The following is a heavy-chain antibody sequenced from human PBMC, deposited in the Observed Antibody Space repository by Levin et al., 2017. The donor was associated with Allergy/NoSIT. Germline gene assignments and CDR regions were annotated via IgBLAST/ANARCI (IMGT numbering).Heavy chain of an antibody. Sequence: GESLKISCAASGFTFSPYWMTWVRQASGKGLEWVANIKPDGSEKSYVDSLKGRFTISRDNAKNSLYLEMNSPRVEDTAVYYCVRGFGMDVWGQGTTVTVSS. CDR3: VRGFGMDV. V-gene: IGHV3-7*01. CDR1: GFTFSPYW. J-gene: IGHJ6*02. CDR2: IKPDGSEK.